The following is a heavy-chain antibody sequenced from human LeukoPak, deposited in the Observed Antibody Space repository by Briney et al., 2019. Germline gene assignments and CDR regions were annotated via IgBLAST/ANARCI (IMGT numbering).Heavy chain of an antibody. J-gene: IGHJ4*02. V-gene: IGHV1-18*01. D-gene: IGHD6-19*01. CDR1: GYTFTSYG. CDR3: ARDPSRYSSGWYPAYFDY. Sequence: GASVKVSCKASGYTFTSYGISWVRQAPGQGLEWMGWISAYNGNTNYAQKLQGRVTMTTDISTSTAYMELRSLRSDDTAVYYCARDPSRYSSGWYPAYFDYWGQGTLVTVSS. CDR2: ISAYNGNT.